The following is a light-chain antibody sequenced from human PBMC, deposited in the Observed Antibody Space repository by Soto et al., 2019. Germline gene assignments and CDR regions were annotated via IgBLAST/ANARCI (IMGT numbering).Light chain of an antibody. CDR3: QQYGSAATWT. V-gene: IGKV3-20*01. CDR2: AAS. CDR1: QSVSSAY. J-gene: IGKJ1*01. Sequence: EIVLTQSPGTLSLSPGERATLSCRASQSVSSAYLAWYQHKPGQPPTLLIYAASSRVTGIPDRFSGSGSGTDFTVTISSLGPEDFAVYYCQQYGSAATWTFGQGTKVEIK.